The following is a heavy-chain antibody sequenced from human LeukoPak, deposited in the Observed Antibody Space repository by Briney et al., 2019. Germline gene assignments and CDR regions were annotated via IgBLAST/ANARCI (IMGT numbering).Heavy chain of an antibody. CDR3: ARVSGRESSGYYLDY. CDR2: IYYSGST. D-gene: IGHD3-22*01. Sequence: SQTLSLTCTVSGGSISSGDYYWSWIRQHPGKGLEWTGYIYYSGSTYYNPSLKSRVTISVDTSKNHFSLKLSSVTAADTAVYYCARVSGRESSGYYLDYWGQGTLVTVSS. V-gene: IGHV4-31*03. CDR1: GGSISSGDYY. J-gene: IGHJ4*02.